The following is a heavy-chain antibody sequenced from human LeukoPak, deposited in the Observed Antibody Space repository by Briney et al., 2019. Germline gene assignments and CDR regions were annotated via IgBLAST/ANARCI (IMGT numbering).Heavy chain of an antibody. D-gene: IGHD6-13*01. J-gene: IGHJ4*02. CDR2: MNTNSGNT. Sequence: ASVKVSCKVFGYTHTELSMHRVRQATGQGLEWMGWMNTNSGNTGYAQKFQGRVTITRNTSISTAYMELSRLRSEDTAVYYCARMDSSSFWGQGTLVTVSS. V-gene: IGHV1-8*03. CDR1: GYTHTELS. CDR3: ARMDSSSF.